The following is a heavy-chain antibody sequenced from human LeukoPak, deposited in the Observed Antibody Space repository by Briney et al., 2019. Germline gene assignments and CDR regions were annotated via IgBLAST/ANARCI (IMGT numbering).Heavy chain of an antibody. CDR3: ARGARATTWYYFDY. D-gene: IGHD1-26*01. CDR1: GGSISSSSYY. V-gene: IGHV4-39*07. J-gene: IGHJ4*02. Sequence: SETLSLTCTVSGGSISSSSYYWGWIRQPPGKGLEWIGSIYNSGSTYYNPSLKSRVTISVDTSKNQFSLKLSSVTAADTAVYYCARGARATTWYYFDYWGQGTLVTVSS. CDR2: IYNSGST.